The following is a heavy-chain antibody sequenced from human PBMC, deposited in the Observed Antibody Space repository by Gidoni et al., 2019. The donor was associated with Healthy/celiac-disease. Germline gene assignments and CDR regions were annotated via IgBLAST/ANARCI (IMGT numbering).Heavy chain of an antibody. CDR3: ARDGVLYDSSGGGIGY. V-gene: IGHV4-38-2*02. D-gene: IGHD3-22*01. CDR1: GYSIRSGYY. CDR2: IYHSGST. Sequence: QVQLQESGPGLVKPSETLSPTCAVSGYSIRSGYYWGWTRQPPGKGLEWIGSIYHSGSTYYNPSLKSRVTISVDTSKNQFSLKLSSVTAADTAVYYCARDGVLYDSSGGGIGYWGQGTLVTVSA. J-gene: IGHJ4*02.